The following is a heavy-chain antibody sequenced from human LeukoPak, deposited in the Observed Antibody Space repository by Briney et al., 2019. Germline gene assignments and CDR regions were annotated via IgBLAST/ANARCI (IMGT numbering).Heavy chain of an antibody. CDR3: ARLKYCTNGVCYAGFGY. D-gene: IGHD2-8*01. J-gene: IGHJ4*02. Sequence: ASVKVSCKASGYTFTSYYMHWVRQAPGQRLEWMGWINAGNGNTKYSQKFQGRVTITRDTSADTAYMELSSLRSEDTAVYYCARLKYCTNGVCYAGFGYWGQGTLVTVSS. CDR2: INAGNGNT. CDR1: GYTFTSYY. V-gene: IGHV1-3*01.